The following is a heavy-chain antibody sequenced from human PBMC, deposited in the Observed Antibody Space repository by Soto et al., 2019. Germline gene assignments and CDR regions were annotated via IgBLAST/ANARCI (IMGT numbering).Heavy chain of an antibody. D-gene: IGHD3-3*01. CDR1: GFTFSSYA. V-gene: IGHV3-30-3*01. CDR2: ISYDGSNK. Sequence: QVQLVESGGGVVQPGRSLRLSCAASGFTFSSYALHWVRQAPGKGLEWVALISYDGSNKYYADSVKGRFTISRDTSKNPLYLQMNSLRAEDTAVYYCARDKRDLRFLEWSYYFDYWGQGTLFTFS. J-gene: IGHJ4*02. CDR3: ARDKRDLRFLEWSYYFDY.